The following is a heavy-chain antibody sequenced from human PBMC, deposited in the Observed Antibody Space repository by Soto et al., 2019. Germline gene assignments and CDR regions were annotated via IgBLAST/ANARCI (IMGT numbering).Heavy chain of an antibody. CDR2: IKEDGGEK. CDR1: GFTFSSYW. J-gene: IGHJ4*02. Sequence: GGSLRLSCAASGFTFSSYWMSWVRQAPGKGLELVAKIKEDGGEKYYVDSVKGRFTISRDNAENSLYLQMNSLRVEDTAVYYCAKEAPGGWHFFDTWGQGTLVTVSS. D-gene: IGHD6-19*01. CDR3: AKEAPGGWHFFDT. V-gene: IGHV3-7*03.